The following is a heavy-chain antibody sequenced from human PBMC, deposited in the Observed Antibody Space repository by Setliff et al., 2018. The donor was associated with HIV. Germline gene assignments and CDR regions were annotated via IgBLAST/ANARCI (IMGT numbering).Heavy chain of an antibody. J-gene: IGHJ5*02. CDR3: AKDLAANIYDFSALYYVPYPVGS. V-gene: IGHV3-73*01. D-gene: IGHD3-16*01. CDR2: ILDKANNYAT. Sequence: GGSLRLSCAASGFTFSGSAMRWVRQASGKGLEWVGRILDKANNYATAYAASLEGRFTISRDDSKNTAYLQMNSLRAEDTAVYYCAKDLAANIYDFSALYYVPYPVGSWGQGTLVTVSS. CDR1: GFTFSGSA.